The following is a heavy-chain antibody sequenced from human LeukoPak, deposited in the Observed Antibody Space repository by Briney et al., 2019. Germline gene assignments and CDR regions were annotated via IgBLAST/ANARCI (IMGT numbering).Heavy chain of an antibody. V-gene: IGHV1-24*01. CDR3: ASELRFGGSYFPLTR. D-gene: IGHD1-26*01. CDR1: GYTLTELS. CDR2: FDPEDGET. J-gene: IGHJ4*02. Sequence: ASVKVSCKVSGYTLTELSMHWVRQAPGKGLEWMGGFDPEDGETIYAQKFQGRVTMAEDTSTDTAYMELSSLRSEDTAVYYCASELRFGGSYFPLTRWGQGTLVTVSS.